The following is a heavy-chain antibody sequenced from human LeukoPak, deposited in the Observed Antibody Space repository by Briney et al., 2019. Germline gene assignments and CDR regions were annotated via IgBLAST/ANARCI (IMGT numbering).Heavy chain of an antibody. J-gene: IGHJ5*02. Sequence: ASVKVSCTASGYTFTSYGISWVRQAPGQGLEWMGWISAYNGNTNYAQKLQGRVTMTTDTSTSTAYMELRSLRSHDTAVYYCARDRSDYYDSSGYENWFDPWAQGTLVTVSS. V-gene: IGHV1-18*01. CDR3: ARDRSDYYDSSGYENWFDP. CDR1: GYTFTSYG. CDR2: ISAYNGNT. D-gene: IGHD3-22*01.